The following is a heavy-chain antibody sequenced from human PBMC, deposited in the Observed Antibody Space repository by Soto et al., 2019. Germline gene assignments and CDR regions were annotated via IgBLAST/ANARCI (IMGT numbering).Heavy chain of an antibody. CDR3: ALVVHYNDY. CDR1: GGSFSGYY. D-gene: IGHD2-15*01. Sequence: LSLTCAVYGGSFSGYYWSWIRQPPGKGLEWIGEINHSGSTNYNPSLKSRVTISVDTSKNQFSLKLSSVTAADTAVYYCALVVHYNDYWGQGTLVTVSS. CDR2: INHSGST. V-gene: IGHV4-34*01. J-gene: IGHJ4*02.